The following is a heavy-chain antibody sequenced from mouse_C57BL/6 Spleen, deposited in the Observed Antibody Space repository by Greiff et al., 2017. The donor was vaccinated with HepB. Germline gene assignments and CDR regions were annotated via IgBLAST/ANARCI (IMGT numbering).Heavy chain of an antibody. CDR2: ISSGGSYT. D-gene: IGHD3-2*02. CDR3: ARLPTAQATSVYFDY. V-gene: IGHV5-6*01. J-gene: IGHJ2*01. Sequence: EVQLVESGGDLVKPGGSLKLSCAASGFTFSSYGMSWVRQTPDKRLEWVATISSGGSYTYYPDSVKGRFTISRDNAKNTLYLQMSSLKSEDTAMYYCARLPTAQATSVYFDYWGQGTTLTGSS. CDR1: GFTFSSYG.